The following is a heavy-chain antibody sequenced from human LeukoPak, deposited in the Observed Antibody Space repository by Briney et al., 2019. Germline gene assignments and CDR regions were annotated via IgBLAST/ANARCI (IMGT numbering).Heavy chain of an antibody. CDR3: AKRLHSSSWTIDY. V-gene: IGHV3-30*02. CDR1: GFTFSSYG. J-gene: IGHJ4*02. D-gene: IGHD6-13*01. Sequence: PGGSLRLSCAAPGFTFSSYGMHWVRQAPGKGLEWVAFIRYDGSNKYYADPVKGRFTISRDNSKNTLYLQMNSLRAEDTAVYYCAKRLHSSSWTIDYWGQGTLVTVSS. CDR2: IRYDGSNK.